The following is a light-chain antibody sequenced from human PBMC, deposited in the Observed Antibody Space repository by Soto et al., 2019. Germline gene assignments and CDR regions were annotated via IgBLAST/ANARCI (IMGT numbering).Light chain of an antibody. V-gene: IGLV1-51*01. CDR1: SSNIGGNS. J-gene: IGLJ1*01. CDR3: GSWDSSLSAYV. Sequence: SVLTQPPSVSAAPGQKVTISRSGSSSNIGGNSVSWYQQLPGTAPKLLIYDDNKRPSGIPDRFSGSKSGTSATLGITGFQTGDEADYYCGSWDSSLSAYVFGTGTKV. CDR2: DDN.